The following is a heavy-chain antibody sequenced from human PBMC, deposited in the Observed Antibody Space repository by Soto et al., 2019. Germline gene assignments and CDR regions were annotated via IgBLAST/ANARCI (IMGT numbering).Heavy chain of an antibody. D-gene: IGHD1-26*01. Sequence: GGSLRLSCAASGFKVGSSYVTWVRQAPGEGLEWVSVIVSGGSTHYADSVTGRFTVSRDVSNNTVYLHMSSLRAEDTAVYFCATDSRNVGIGYFDSWGLGTLVTVS. J-gene: IGHJ4*02. CDR2: IVSGGST. V-gene: IGHV3-53*01. CDR1: GFKVGSSY. CDR3: ATDSRNVGIGYFDS.